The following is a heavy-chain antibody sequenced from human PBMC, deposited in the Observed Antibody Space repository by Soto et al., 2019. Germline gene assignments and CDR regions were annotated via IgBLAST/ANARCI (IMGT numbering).Heavy chain of an antibody. CDR1: GFTFSSYA. D-gene: IGHD3-22*01. CDR2: ISGSGGST. Sequence: GGSLRLSCXASGFTFSSYAMSWVRQAPGKGLEWVSAISGSGGSTYYADSVKGRFTISRDNSKNTLYLQMNSLRAEDTAVYYCAKDLSSPPMIVMVTHYPWAYDAFDIWGQGTMVTVSS. CDR3: AKDLSSPPMIVMVTHYPWAYDAFDI. V-gene: IGHV3-23*01. J-gene: IGHJ3*02.